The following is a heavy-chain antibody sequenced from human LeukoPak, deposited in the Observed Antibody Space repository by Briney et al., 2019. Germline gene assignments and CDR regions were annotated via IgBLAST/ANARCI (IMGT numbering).Heavy chain of an antibody. CDR3: ARLWFGRAFDI. D-gene: IGHD3-10*01. J-gene: IGHJ3*02. CDR2: IYYSGST. Sequence: SETLSLTCTVSGDSISFSNYYWGWIRQPPGKGLEWIGSIYYSGSTYYNPSLKSRVTISVDTSKDQFSLKLSSVTAADTAVYYCARLWFGRAFDIWGQGTMVTVSS. V-gene: IGHV4-39*01. CDR1: GDSISFSNYY.